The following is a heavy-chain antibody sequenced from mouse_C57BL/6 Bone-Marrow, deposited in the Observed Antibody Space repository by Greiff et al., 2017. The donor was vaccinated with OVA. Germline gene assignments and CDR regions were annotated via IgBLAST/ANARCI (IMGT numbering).Heavy chain of an antibody. CDR1: GFTFSNYW. V-gene: IGHV6-3*01. CDR2: IRLKSDNYAT. Sequence: DVKLQESGGGLVQPGGSMKLSCVASGFTFSNYWMNWVRQSPEKGLEWVAQIRLKSDNYATHYAESVKGRFTISRDDSKSSVYLQMNNLRAEDTGIYYCTGDGSPPYWYFDVWGTGTTVTVSS. J-gene: IGHJ1*03. D-gene: IGHD1-1*01. CDR3: TGDGSPPYWYFDV.